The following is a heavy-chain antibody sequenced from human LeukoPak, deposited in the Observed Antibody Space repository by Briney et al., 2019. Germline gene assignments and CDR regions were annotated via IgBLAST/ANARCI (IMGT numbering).Heavy chain of an antibody. V-gene: IGHV3-11*05. CDR1: GFTLSDYY. CDR2: ISSSSSYT. D-gene: IGHD1-26*01. CDR3: ARGEERYYYGMDV. J-gene: IGHJ6*02. Sequence: PGGSLRLSCAASGFTLSDYYMSCIPQAPRKGLEWVSYISSSSSYTNYADSVKGRFTISRDNAKNSLYLQMNSLRAEDTAVYYCARGEERYYYGMDVWGQGTTVTVSS.